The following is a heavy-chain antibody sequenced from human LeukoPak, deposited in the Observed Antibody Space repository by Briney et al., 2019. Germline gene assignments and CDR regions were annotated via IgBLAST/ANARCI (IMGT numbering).Heavy chain of an antibody. Sequence: ASVKVSCKASGYTFTSYAMNWVRQAPGQGLEWMGWINTNTGNPTYAQGFTGRFVFSLDPSVSTAYLQISSLNAEDTAVYYCARPLAAPFVRFSEQAFDPWGQGTLVTVSS. J-gene: IGHJ5*02. CDR1: GYTFTSYA. CDR3: ARPLAAPFVRFSEQAFDP. CDR2: INTNTGNP. D-gene: IGHD6-13*01. V-gene: IGHV7-4-1*02.